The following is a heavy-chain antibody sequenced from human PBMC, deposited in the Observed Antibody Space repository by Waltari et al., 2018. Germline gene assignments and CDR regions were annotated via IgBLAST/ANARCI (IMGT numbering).Heavy chain of an antibody. CDR2: ISPIFGTA. J-gene: IGHJ6*03. Sequence: QVQLVQSGAEVKKPGASVKVSCKVSGYTLTELSMHWVRQAPGKGLEWMGGISPIFGTANYAQKFQGRVTITADKSTSTAYMELSSLRSEDTAVYYCARGEQQLGYYYYYMDVWGKGTTVTVSS. D-gene: IGHD6-13*01. CDR1: GYTLTELS. CDR3: ARGEQQLGYYYYYMDV. V-gene: IGHV1-69*13.